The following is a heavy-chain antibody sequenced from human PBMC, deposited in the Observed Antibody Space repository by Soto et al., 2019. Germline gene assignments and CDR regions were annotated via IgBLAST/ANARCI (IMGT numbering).Heavy chain of an antibody. CDR2: IYYSGST. D-gene: IGHD4-17*01. Sequence: PSETLSLTCTVSGGSISSSSHYWGWIRQPPGKGLEWIGSIYYSGSTYYNPSLKSRVTISADRPKNQFSLNLSSVTAAATAVYECARLGGLRTAFDYRGQGPLVIVCS. CDR3: ARLGGLRTAFDY. V-gene: IGHV4-39*01. CDR1: GGSISSSSHY. J-gene: IGHJ4*02.